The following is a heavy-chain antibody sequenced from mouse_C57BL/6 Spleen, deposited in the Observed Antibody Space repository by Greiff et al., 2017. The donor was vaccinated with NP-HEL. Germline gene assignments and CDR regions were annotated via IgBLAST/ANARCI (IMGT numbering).Heavy chain of an antibody. CDR2: ISSGGSYT. V-gene: IGHV5-6*01. J-gene: IGHJ2*01. D-gene: IGHD2-3*01. CDR3: ARHDGYYDY. CDR1: GFTFSSYG. Sequence: EVHLVESGGDLVKPGGSLKLSCAASGFTFSSYGMSWVRQTPDKRLEWVATISSGGSYTYYPDSVKGRFTISTDNAKNTLYLQMSSLKSEDTSMYYCARHDGYYDYWGQGTTLTVSS.